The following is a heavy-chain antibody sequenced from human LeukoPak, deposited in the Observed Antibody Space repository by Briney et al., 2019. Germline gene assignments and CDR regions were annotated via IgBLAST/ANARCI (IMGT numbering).Heavy chain of an antibody. CDR1: GLSFSYFW. J-gene: IGHJ3*02. CDR3: TRELEYRGSPDDAFDI. V-gene: IGHV3-74*01. CDR2: INRDGSGT. Sequence: PGGSLRLSCAASGLSFSYFWMHWGRQAPGKGLVWVSRINRDGSGTSYADSVTGRFTISRDNAKNTLSLQMNSLRAEDTAVYYCTRELEYRGSPDDAFDIWGQGTMVTVSS. D-gene: IGHD1-26*01.